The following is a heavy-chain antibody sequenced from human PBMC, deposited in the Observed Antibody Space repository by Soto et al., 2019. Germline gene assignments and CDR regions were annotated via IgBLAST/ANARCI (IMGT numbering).Heavy chain of an antibody. D-gene: IGHD6-13*01. CDR3: ARYSSSYNWFDP. CDR1: GFTFSSYS. CDR2: ISSSSSTI. V-gene: IGHV3-48*02. Sequence: EVQLVESGGGLVQPGGSLRLSCAASGFTFSSYSMNWVRQAPGKGLEWVSYISSSSSTIYYADSVKGRFTISRDNAKNSLYLQMISLRDEDTAVYYCARYSSSYNWFDPWGQGTLVTVSS. J-gene: IGHJ5*02.